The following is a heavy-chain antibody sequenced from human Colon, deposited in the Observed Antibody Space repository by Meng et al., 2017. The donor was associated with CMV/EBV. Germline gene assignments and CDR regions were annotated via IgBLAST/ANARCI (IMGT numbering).Heavy chain of an antibody. D-gene: IGHD3-10*01. Sequence: GESLKISCVGSGFTFEDYGMGWVRQAPGKGLEWVGQIRSQPNSYATTYAPSVKGRFTISRDDSKNSLYLEMNSLQIEDSAIYYCARDGGGRHNSYYGLDVWGQGTTVTVSS. CDR2: IRSQPNSYAT. J-gene: IGHJ6*02. CDR1: GFTFEDYG. V-gene: IGHV3-72*01. CDR3: ARDGGGRHNSYYGLDV.